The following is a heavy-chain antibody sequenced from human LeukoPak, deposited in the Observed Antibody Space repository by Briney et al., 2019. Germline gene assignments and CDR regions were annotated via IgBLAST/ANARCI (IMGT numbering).Heavy chain of an antibody. CDR3: AREYSSEYYFDY. D-gene: IGHD5-12*01. V-gene: IGHV3-11*01. J-gene: IGHJ4*02. CDR1: GFTFSDYY. Sequence: GGSLRLSCAASGFTFSDYYMSWIRQAPGKGLEWVSYISSSGSAIYYADSVKGRFTISRDNAKNSLYLQMNSLRAEDTAVYYCAREYSSEYYFDYWGQGTLVTVSS. CDR2: ISSSGSAI.